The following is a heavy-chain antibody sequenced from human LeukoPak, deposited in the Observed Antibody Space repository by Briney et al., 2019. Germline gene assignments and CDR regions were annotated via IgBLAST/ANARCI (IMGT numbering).Heavy chain of an antibody. CDR3: ARVCYYDSSGYCY. J-gene: IGHJ4*02. CDR2: IHYSGST. Sequence: PSETLSLTCTVSGGSISPYYWSWIRQPPGKGLEWIGYIHYSGSTNYNPSLKSRVSMSVDTSKNQFSLKLSSVTAADTAVYYCARVCYYDSSGYCYWGQGTLVTVSS. CDR1: GGSISPYY. V-gene: IGHV4-59*12. D-gene: IGHD3-22*01.